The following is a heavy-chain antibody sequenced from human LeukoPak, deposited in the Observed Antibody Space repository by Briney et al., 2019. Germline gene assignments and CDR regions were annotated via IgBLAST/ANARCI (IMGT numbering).Heavy chain of an antibody. V-gene: IGHV1-46*01. D-gene: IGHD3-22*01. J-gene: IGHJ3*02. CDR3: ARGRNYYDSSDYYEGDAFDI. Sequence: ASVKVSCKASGYTYTSYYMHWVRQAPGQWLEWMGIINPSGYSTIYAQKFQGRVSMTRDMSTSTVYMELSSMRSEDTAVYYCARGRNYYDSSDYYEGDAFDIWGQGTMVTVSS. CDR2: INPSGYST. CDR1: GYTYTSYY.